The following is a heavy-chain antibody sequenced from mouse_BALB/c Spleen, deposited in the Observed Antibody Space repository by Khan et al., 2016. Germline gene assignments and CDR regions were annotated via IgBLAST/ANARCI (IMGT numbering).Heavy chain of an antibody. CDR2: ISYSGST. V-gene: IGHV3-2*02. Sequence: VQLQESGPGLVKPSQSLSLTCTVTGYSITSDYAWNWIRQFPGNKLEWMGYISYSGSTSYNPSLKSRISITRDTSKNQFFLQLNSVTTEDTATYYCARPWGFAYWGQWALVTVSA. J-gene: IGHJ3*01. D-gene: IGHD4-1*01. CDR3: ARPWGFAY. CDR1: GYSITSDYA.